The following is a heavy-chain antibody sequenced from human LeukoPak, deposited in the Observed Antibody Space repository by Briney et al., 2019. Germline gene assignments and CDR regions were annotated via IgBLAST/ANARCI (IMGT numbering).Heavy chain of an antibody. J-gene: IGHJ3*02. Sequence: GGSLRLSCAASGFTFSTYSMNWVRQAPGKGLEWFSYISSSISTIYYADSVKGRFTISRDNAENSLYLQMNSLRDEDTAVYYCARSGGNSGVAFDIWGQGTVVTVSS. CDR1: GFTFSTYS. D-gene: IGHD4-23*01. V-gene: IGHV3-48*02. CDR3: ARSGGNSGVAFDI. CDR2: ISSSISTI.